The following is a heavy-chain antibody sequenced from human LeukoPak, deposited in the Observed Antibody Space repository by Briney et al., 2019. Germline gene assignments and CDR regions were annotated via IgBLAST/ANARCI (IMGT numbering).Heavy chain of an antibody. CDR2: ISYDGSNK. J-gene: IGHJ4*02. D-gene: IGHD2-2*01. CDR1: GFTSSSYG. Sequence: PGRSLRLSCAASGFTSSSYGMHWVRQAPGEGLEWVAVISYDGSNKYYADSVKGRFTISRDNSKNTLYLQMNSLRAEDTAVYYCAKALHDIVVVPAAMGYWGQGTLVTVSS. V-gene: IGHV3-30*18. CDR3: AKALHDIVVVPAAMGY.